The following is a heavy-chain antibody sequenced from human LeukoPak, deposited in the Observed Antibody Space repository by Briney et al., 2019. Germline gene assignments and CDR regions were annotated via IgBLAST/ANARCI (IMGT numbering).Heavy chain of an antibody. D-gene: IGHD2-8*02. V-gene: IGHV1-2*02. CDR3: ARDLVARWQIDFDY. CDR1: GYTFTGYY. Sequence: GASVKVSCKASGYTFTGYYMHWVRQAPGQGLEWMGWINPNSGGTNYAQKFQGRVTMTRDTSISTAYMELSSLRSDDTAVYYCARDLVARWQIDFDYWGQGTLVTVSS. J-gene: IGHJ4*02. CDR2: INPNSGGT.